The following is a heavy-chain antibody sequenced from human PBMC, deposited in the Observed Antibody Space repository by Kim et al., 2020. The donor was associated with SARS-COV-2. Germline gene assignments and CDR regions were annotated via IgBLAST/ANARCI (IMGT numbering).Heavy chain of an antibody. CDR3: ARYLYYYDSSGYSNAFDI. V-gene: IGHV5-51*01. D-gene: IGHD3-22*01. CDR1: GYSFTSYW. Sequence: GESLKISCKGSGYSFTSYWIGWVRQMPGKGLEWMGIIYPGDSDTRYSPSFQGQVTISADKSISTAYLQWSSLKASDTAMYYCARYLYYYDSSGYSNAFDIWGQGTMVTVSS. CDR2: IYPGDSDT. J-gene: IGHJ3*02.